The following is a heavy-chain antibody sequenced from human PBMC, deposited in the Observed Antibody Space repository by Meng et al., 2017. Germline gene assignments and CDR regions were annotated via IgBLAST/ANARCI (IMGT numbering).Heavy chain of an antibody. CDR3: ARGETNCGENAFDI. D-gene: IGHD4-17*01. Sequence: VGLVGSGGGLVKPGGSLRLSCAASGFTFSDYYMSWIRQAPGKGLEWVSYISSSGSTIYYADSVKGRFTISRDNSKNTLYLQMNSLRAEDTAVYYCARGETNCGENAFDIWGQGTMVTVSS. V-gene: IGHV3-11*04. CDR2: ISSSGSTI. CDR1: GFTFSDYY. J-gene: IGHJ3*02.